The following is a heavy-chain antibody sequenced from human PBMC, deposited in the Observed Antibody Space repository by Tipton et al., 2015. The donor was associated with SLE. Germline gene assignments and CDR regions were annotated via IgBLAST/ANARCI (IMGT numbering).Heavy chain of an antibody. CDR1: GGSFSGYY. V-gene: IGHV4-34*01. CDR3: ARGLSGYSSSWFYYYYGMDV. Sequence: TLSLTCAVYGGSFSGYYWSWIRQPPGKGLEWIGEINHSGSTNYNPSLKRRVTISLDTSKNQFSLRLNSVTAADTAVYYCARGLSGYSSSWFYYYYGMDVWGQGTAVTVFS. J-gene: IGHJ6*02. CDR2: INHSGST. D-gene: IGHD6-13*01.